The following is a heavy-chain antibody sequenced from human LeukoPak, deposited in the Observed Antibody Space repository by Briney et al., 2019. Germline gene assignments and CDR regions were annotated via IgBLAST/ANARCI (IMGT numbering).Heavy chain of an antibody. CDR1: GGSISSYY. CDR2: IYYSGST. D-gene: IGHD6-6*01. J-gene: IGHJ3*02. V-gene: IGHV4-59*01. CDR3: ARDRAAHPLGAFDI. Sequence: SETLSLTCTVSGGSISSYYWSWIRQPPGKGLEWIGYIYYSGSTNYNPSLKSRVTISVDTSKNQFSLKLSSVTAADTAVYYCARDRAAHPLGAFDIWGQGTMVTVSS.